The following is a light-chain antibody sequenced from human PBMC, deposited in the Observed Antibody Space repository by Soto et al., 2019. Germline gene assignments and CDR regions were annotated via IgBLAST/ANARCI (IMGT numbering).Light chain of an antibody. Sequence: IVLTQSPATLSLSPGERATLPWRASQSVSSKLAWYQQKPGQAPRLLLYGASTRATGIPARFCGSGSGTEFTLTISSLQSEDFAVYYCQQYNNWPPWTFGQGTKVDIK. CDR3: QQYNNWPPWT. V-gene: IGKV3-15*01. CDR1: QSVSSK. J-gene: IGKJ1*01. CDR2: GAS.